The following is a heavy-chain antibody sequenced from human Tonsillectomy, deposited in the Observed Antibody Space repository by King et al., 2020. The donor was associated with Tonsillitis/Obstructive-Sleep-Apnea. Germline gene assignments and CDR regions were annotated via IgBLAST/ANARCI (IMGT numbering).Heavy chain of an antibody. J-gene: IGHJ3*02. CDR3: ARGSVVVPAAPLEHDAFNI. V-gene: IGHV3-11*05. CDR1: GFTFSDYY. CDR2: ISSSSCNT. D-gene: IGHD2-2*01. Sequence: VQLVESGGGLVKPGGSLRLSCAASGFTFSDYYMSWIRQAPGKGLEWVSYISSSSCNTNYADSVKGRFTISRDNAKNSLYLQMNSPRAEDTAVYYCARGSVVVPAAPLEHDAFNIWGQGTMVTVSS.